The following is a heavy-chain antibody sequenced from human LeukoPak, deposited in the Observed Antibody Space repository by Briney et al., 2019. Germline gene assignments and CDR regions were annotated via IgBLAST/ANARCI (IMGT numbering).Heavy chain of an antibody. D-gene: IGHD2/OR15-2a*01. CDR2: ISGSGGST. J-gene: IGHJ4*02. CDR1: GFTFSSYG. V-gene: IGHV3-23*01. CDR3: AKRPSFLPYYFDY. Sequence: PGGSLRLSCAASGFTFSSYGMSWVRQAPGKGLEWVSAISGSGGSTYYADSVKGRFTISRDNSKNTLYLQMNSLRAEDTAVYYCAKRPSFLPYYFDYWGQGTLVTVSS.